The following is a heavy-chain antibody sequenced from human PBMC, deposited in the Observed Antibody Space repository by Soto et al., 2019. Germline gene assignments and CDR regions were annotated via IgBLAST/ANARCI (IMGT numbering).Heavy chain of an antibody. D-gene: IGHD3-10*01. V-gene: IGHV3-23*01. CDR2: ISTGGDNT. CDR3: AIGVRGDPYYYYGMDV. CDR1: GFTFSSYA. J-gene: IGHJ6*02. Sequence: GGSLRLSCAASGFTFSSYAMSWVRQAPGKGLEWVSAISTGGDNTYYADSVKGRFTISRDNSNNTLYLQMNSLRAEDTVVYYCAIGVRGDPYYYYGMDVWGQGTTVTVSS.